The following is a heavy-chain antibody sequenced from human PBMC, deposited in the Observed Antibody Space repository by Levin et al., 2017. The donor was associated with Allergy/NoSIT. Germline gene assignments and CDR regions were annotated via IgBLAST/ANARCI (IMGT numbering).Heavy chain of an antibody. CDR3: ARQLGNFWSGYNYFDY. CDR1: GFTFSSYE. CDR2: ISSTGSTI. D-gene: IGHD3-3*01. J-gene: IGHJ4*02. Sequence: GESLKISCAASGFTFSSYEMNWVRRAPGKGLEWVSYISSTGSTIYSADSVKGRFTISRDNAKNSLYLHMNSLRAADTAVYYCARQLGNFWSGYNYFDYWGQGTLVTVSS. V-gene: IGHV3-48*03.